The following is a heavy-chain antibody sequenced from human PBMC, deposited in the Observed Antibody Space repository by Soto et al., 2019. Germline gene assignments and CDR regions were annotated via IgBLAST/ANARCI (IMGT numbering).Heavy chain of an antibody. CDR3: ATASVLRFFSWFDP. J-gene: IGHJ5*02. V-gene: IGHV1-24*01. Sequence: ASVKVSCKVSGYTLTELSMHCVRQALGKGLEWMGGFDPEDGETIYAQKFQGRVTMTEDTSTDTAYMELSSLRSEDTAVYYCATASVLRFFSWFDPWGQGTLVTVSS. D-gene: IGHD3-3*01. CDR2: FDPEDGET. CDR1: GYTLTELS.